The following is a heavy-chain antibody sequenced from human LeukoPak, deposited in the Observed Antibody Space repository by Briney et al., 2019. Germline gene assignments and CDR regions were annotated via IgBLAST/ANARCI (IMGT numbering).Heavy chain of an antibody. J-gene: IGHJ5*02. CDR2: ISSTSTYI. Sequence: PGGSLRLSCVASGFSFSSYSMNWVRQAPGKGLEWVSSISSTSTYIYYTDSVKGRFTISRDNAKNSRYLQMDSLRAEDTAVYYCARDPSAVPTAVNWFDPWGQGTLVTVSS. CDR1: GFSFSSYS. V-gene: IGHV3-21*06. D-gene: IGHD2-2*01. CDR3: ARDPSAVPTAVNWFDP.